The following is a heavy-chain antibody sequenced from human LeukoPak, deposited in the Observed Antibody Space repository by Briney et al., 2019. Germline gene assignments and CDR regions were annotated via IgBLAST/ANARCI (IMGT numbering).Heavy chain of an antibody. Sequence: SETLSLTCTVSGGSISSYYWSWIRQPPGKGLEWIGYIYYSGSTNYNPSLKSRVTISVDTSKTHFSLKLSSVTAADTAVYDCAGSGSYVYWGQGTLVTVSS. CDR1: GGSISSYY. V-gene: IGHV4-59*01. CDR2: IYYSGST. J-gene: IGHJ4*02. D-gene: IGHD1-26*01. CDR3: AGSGSYVY.